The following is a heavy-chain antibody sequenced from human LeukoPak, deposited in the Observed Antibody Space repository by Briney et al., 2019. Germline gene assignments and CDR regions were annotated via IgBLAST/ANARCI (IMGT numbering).Heavy chain of an antibody. Sequence: SETLSLTCTVSGGSISSYYWSWIRQPAGKGLEWIGRIYTSGSTNYNPSLKSRVTMSVDTSKNQFSLKLSSVTAADTAVYYCARTTYYYDSSGYYFDYWGQGTLVTVSS. CDR1: GGSISSYY. J-gene: IGHJ4*02. CDR2: IYTSGST. CDR3: ARTTYYYDSSGYYFDY. V-gene: IGHV4-4*07. D-gene: IGHD3-22*01.